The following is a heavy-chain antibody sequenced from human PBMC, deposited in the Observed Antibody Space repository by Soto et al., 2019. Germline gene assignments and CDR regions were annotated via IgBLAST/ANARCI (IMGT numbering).Heavy chain of an antibody. V-gene: IGHV1-69*13. CDR1: GGTFSSYD. Sequence: SVKVSCKASGGTFSSYDISWVRQAPGQGLEWMGGIIPIFGTANYAQKFQGRVTITADESTSTAYMELSSLRSEDTAVYYCASVGDNWFDPWGQGTLVTVSS. CDR3: ASVGDNWFDP. J-gene: IGHJ5*02. CDR2: IIPIFGTA. D-gene: IGHD3-10*01.